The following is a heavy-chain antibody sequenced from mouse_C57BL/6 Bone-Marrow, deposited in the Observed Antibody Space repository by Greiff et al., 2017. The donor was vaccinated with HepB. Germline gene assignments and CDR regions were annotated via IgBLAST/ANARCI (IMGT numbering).Heavy chain of an antibody. J-gene: IGHJ4*01. V-gene: IGHV1-55*01. Sequence: VQLQQPGAELVKPGASVKMSCKASGYTFTSYWITWVKQRPGQGLEWIGDIYPGSGSTNYNEKFKSKATLTVDTSSSTAYMQLSSLTSEDSAVYYCASSITTVVATYYYAMDYWGQGTSVTVSS. D-gene: IGHD1-1*01. CDR2: IYPGSGST. CDR3: ASSITTVVATYYYAMDY. CDR1: GYTFTSYW.